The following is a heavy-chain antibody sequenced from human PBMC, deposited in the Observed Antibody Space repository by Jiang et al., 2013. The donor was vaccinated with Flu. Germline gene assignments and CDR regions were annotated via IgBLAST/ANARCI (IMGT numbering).Heavy chain of an antibody. V-gene: IGHV4-39*02. CDR3: ARENLGYCSSTSCPGWFDP. Sequence: SLTCTVSVXPISSSSYYWGWIRQPPRKGLEWIGSIYYSGSTYYNPSLKSRVTISVDTSKNQFSLKLSSVTAADTAVYYCARENLGYCSSTSCPGWFDPWGQGTLVTVSS. CDR2: IYYSGST. CDR1: VXPISSSSYY. D-gene: IGHD2-2*01. J-gene: IGHJ5*02.